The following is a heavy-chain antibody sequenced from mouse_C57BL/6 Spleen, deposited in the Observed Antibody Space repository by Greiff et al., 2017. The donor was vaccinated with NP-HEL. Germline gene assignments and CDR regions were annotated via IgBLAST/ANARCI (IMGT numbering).Heavy chain of an antibody. CDR1: GYTFTSSW. V-gene: IGHV1-7*01. CDR2: INPSSGYT. Sequence: QVQLQQSGAELAKPGASVKLSCKASGYTFTSSWMHWVKQRPGPGLEWIGYINPSSGYTKYNQKFKDKATFTADKSSSTAYMQLSSLTYEDSAVYYCARFYGNYEYFDVWGTGTTVTVSS. D-gene: IGHD2-1*01. J-gene: IGHJ1*03. CDR3: ARFYGNYEYFDV.